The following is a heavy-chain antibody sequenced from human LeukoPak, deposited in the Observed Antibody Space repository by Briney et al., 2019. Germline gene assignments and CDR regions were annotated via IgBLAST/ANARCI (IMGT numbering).Heavy chain of an antibody. CDR2: IIPIFGTA. D-gene: IGHD3-22*01. Sequence: SVKVSCKASGGTFSSYAISWVRQAPGEVLEWLGGIIPIFGTANYAQKFQGRVTITADESTSTAYMEPSSLRSEDTAVYYCARTYYYDSSGYYDDFDYWGQGTLVTVSS. CDR1: GGTFSSYA. J-gene: IGHJ4*02. CDR3: ARTYYYDSSGYYDDFDY. V-gene: IGHV1-69*01.